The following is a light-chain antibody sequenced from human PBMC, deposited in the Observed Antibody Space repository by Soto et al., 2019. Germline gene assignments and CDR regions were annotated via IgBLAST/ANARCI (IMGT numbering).Light chain of an antibody. V-gene: IGKV1-5*03. CDR1: QSINSW. CDR2: KAS. J-gene: IGKJ1*01. Sequence: DIQMTQSPSTLSASVGDRVTITCRASQSINSWLAWFQQKPGKAPKLLIYKASTLESGVPSRFSGSGSGTEFTLTISSLHPDDFAIYYCQNLDSYPWTFGQGTKVEIK. CDR3: QNLDSYPWT.